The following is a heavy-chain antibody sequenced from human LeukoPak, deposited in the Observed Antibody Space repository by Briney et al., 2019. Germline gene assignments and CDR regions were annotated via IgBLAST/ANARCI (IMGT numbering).Heavy chain of an antibody. D-gene: IGHD6-13*01. Sequence: GGSLRLSCAASGFTFSSYGMHWVRQAPGKGLEWVAFIRYDGSNKYYADSVKGRFTISRDNSKNTLYLQMNSLRLQDTAVSFCAKDQREQLLSGALDYWGQGTLVTVSS. CDR3: AKDQREQLLSGALDY. CDR2: IRYDGSNK. J-gene: IGHJ4*02. V-gene: IGHV3-30*02. CDR1: GFTFSSYG.